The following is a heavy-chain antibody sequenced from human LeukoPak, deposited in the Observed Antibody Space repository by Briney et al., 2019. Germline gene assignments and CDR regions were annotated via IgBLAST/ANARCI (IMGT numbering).Heavy chain of an antibody. V-gene: IGHV3-30*03. CDR3: ARSYDYGDYHDAFDI. CDR2: ISYDGSNK. Sequence: PGGSLRLSCAASGFTFSSYSMHWVRQAPGKGLEWVAVISYDGSNKYYADSVKGRFTISRDDSKNTLYLQMNSLRAEDTAVYYCARSYDYGDYHDAFDIWGQGTMVTVSS. CDR1: GFTFSSYS. J-gene: IGHJ3*02. D-gene: IGHD4-17*01.